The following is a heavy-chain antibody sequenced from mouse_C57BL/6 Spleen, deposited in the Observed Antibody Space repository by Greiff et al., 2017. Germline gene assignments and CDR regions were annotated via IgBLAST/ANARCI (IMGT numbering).Heavy chain of an antibody. J-gene: IGHJ4*01. CDR2: IDPETGGT. V-gene: IGHV1-15*01. CDR1: GYTFTDYE. CDR3: TRGAQATFYYAMDY. D-gene: IGHD3-2*02. Sequence: KQSGAELVRPGASVTLSCKASGYTFTDYEMHWVKQTPVHGLEWIGAIDPETGGTAYNQKFKGKAILTADKSSSTAYMELRSLTSEDSAVYYCTRGAQATFYYAMDYWGQGTSVTVSS.